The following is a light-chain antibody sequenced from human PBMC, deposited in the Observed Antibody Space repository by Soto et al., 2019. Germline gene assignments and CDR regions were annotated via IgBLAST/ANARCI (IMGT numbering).Light chain of an antibody. V-gene: IGKV3-15*01. Sequence: EIVMTQSPATLSVSPGERATNSCRASQSVSSNLAWYQQKPGQAPRLLIYGASTRATGIPARFSGSGSGTEFTLTISSLQSEDFAVYYCQQYNNWHTFGQGTKV. CDR3: QQYNNWHT. J-gene: IGKJ1*01. CDR2: GAS. CDR1: QSVSSN.